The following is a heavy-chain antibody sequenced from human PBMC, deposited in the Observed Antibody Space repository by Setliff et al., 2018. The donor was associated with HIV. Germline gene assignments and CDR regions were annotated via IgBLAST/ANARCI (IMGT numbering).Heavy chain of an antibody. CDR2: INHSGST. CDR3: ARAYEGSSPGGAFDI. J-gene: IGHJ3*02. CDR1: GGSFSAYH. V-gene: IGHV4-34*01. Sequence: SETLSLTCAVYGGSFSAYHWSWIRQTPGKGLEWLGEINHSGSTNYNPSLKSRVSISVDTSKKQFSVKLSSVTAADTAVYYCARAYEGSSPGGAFDIWGQGTMVTVSS. D-gene: IGHD6-6*01.